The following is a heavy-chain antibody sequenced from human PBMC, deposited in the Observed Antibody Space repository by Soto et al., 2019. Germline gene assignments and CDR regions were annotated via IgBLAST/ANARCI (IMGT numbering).Heavy chain of an antibody. CDR2: ISGSGGST. Sequence: EVQLLESGGGLVQPGGSLRLSCAASGFTFSSYAMSWVRQAPGKGLEWVSAISGSGGSTYYADSVKGRFTISRDNSKNTLYLQMNSLRAEETAVYYCAHRGAEPHYSYYYGMDVWGQGTTVTVS. CDR3: AHRGAEPHYSYYYGMDV. D-gene: IGHD3-10*01. V-gene: IGHV3-23*01. CDR1: GFTFSSYA. J-gene: IGHJ6*02.